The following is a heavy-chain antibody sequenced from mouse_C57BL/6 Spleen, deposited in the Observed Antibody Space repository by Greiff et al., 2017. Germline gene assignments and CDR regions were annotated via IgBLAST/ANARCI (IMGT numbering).Heavy chain of an antibody. Sequence: DVKVEESGEGLVKPGGSLKLSCAASGFTFSSYAMSWVRQTPEKRLEWVAYISSGGDYIYYADTVKGRFTISRDNARNTLYLQMSSLKSEDTAMYYCTREYDYDRAMDYWGQGTSVTVSS. CDR2: ISSGGDYI. CDR3: TREYDYDRAMDY. J-gene: IGHJ4*01. D-gene: IGHD2-4*01. V-gene: IGHV5-9-1*02. CDR1: GFTFSSYA.